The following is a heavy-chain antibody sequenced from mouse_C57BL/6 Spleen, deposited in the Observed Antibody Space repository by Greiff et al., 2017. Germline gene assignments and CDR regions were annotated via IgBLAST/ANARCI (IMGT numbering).Heavy chain of an antibody. J-gene: IGHJ3*01. CDR3: TTKDYGSSYWCAY. CDR2: LDPENGDT. CDR1: GFNIKDDY. D-gene: IGHD1-1*01. V-gene: IGHV14-4*01. Sequence: VQLQQSGAELVRPGASVKLSCTASGFNIKDDYMHWVKQRPEQGLAWIGWLDPENGDTEYASKFQGKATITADTSSNTAYLQLSSLTSEDTAFYYCTTKDYGSSYWCAYWGQGTLVTVSA.